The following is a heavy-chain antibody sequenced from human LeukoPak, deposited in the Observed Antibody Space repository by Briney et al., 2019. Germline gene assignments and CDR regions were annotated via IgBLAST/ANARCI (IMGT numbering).Heavy chain of an antibody. Sequence: SETLSLTCTVSGGSVRSFYWRWIRQPAGKGLGWSGRIFASGSTNSHTFLRSGVTMSVATSKTPFSLKLSAVTAADTAVYYCARDTRAERGIHYWGQGTLVTVSS. CDR1: GGSVRSFY. D-gene: IGHD3-10*01. CDR3: ARDTRAERGIHY. V-gene: IGHV4-4*07. J-gene: IGHJ4*02. CDR2: IFASGST.